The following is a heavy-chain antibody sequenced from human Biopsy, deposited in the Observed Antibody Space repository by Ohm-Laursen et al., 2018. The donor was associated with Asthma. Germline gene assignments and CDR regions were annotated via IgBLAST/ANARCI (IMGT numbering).Heavy chain of an antibody. CDR3: ARDSNSSGLYDDFES. CDR1: GFTFSDYY. CDR2: INGKSNSI. V-gene: IGHV3-11*01. D-gene: IGHD6-19*01. J-gene: IGHJ4*02. Sequence: GSLRLSCAASGFTFSDYYMSWIRQAPGKGLEWISYINGKSNSIEYADSVKGRFTISRDNAKNSLYLQMNSLRAEDTAVYYCARDSNSSGLYDDFESWGQGTLVTVSS.